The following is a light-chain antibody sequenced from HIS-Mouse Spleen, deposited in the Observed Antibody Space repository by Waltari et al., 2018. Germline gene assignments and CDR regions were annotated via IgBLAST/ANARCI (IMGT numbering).Light chain of an antibody. CDR2: RNN. CDR1: SSNIGSNS. CDR3: AAWDDSLSGRV. Sequence: QSVLTQPPSASGTPGQRVTLPCSGRSSNIGSNSVYWYQQPPGTAPKLLIYRNNQRPSGVPDRFSGSKSGTSASLAISGLRSEDVADYYCAAWDDSLSGRVFGGGTKLTVL. V-gene: IGLV1-47*01. J-gene: IGLJ3*02.